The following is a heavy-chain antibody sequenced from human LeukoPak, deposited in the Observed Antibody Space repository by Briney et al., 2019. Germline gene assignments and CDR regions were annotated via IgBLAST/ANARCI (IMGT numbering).Heavy chain of an antibody. J-gene: IGHJ4*02. D-gene: IGHD2-2*01. CDR2: ITYDGSKE. CDR3: ARLIVVVPAAAFDY. V-gene: IGHV3-33*05. Sequence: GGSLRLSCAASGFTFSSYGMHWVRQAPGKGLEWVAVITYDGSKEHYADSVKGRFTISRDNAKNSLYLQMNSLRAEDTAVYYCARLIVVVPAAAFDYWGQGTLVTVSS. CDR1: GFTFSSYG.